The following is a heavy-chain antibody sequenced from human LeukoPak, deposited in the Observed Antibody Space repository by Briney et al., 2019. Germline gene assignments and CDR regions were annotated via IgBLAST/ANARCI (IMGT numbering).Heavy chain of an antibody. CDR1: GYTFTSYY. Sequence: ASVKVSCKASGYTFTSYYMHWVRQAPGQGLEWMGIINPSGGSTSYAQKFQGRVTMTRDTSTSTVYMELSSLRSEDTAVYYCARGCDDILTGYSPPAYYFDYWGQGTLVTVSS. J-gene: IGHJ4*02. V-gene: IGHV1-46*01. CDR3: ARGCDDILTGYSPPAYYFDY. CDR2: INPSGGST. D-gene: IGHD3-9*01.